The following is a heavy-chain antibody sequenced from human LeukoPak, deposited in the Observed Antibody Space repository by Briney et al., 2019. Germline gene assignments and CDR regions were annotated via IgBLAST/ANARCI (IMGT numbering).Heavy chain of an antibody. D-gene: IGHD4-11*01. J-gene: IGHJ4*02. CDR3: AREGDTTGASGTEFDF. CDR2: IDQSGSEI. CDR1: GFIFSDFC. Sequence: QTGGSLRLSCAASGFIFSDFCMNWVRQAPGKGLEWVSYIDQSGSEIYYSDSVKGRFTVFRDNAKNSLYLQMDSLGVEDTAMYHCAREGDTTGASGTEFDFWGQGALVTVSS. V-gene: IGHV3-48*01.